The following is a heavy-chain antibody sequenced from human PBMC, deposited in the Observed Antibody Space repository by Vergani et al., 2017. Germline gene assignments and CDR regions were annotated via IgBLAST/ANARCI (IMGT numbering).Heavy chain of an antibody. CDR2: MNPNSGNT. CDR1: GYTFTSYD. Sequence: VQLVESGGGLVKPGASVKVSCKASGYTFTSYDINWVRQATGQGLEWMGWMNPNSGNTGYAQKFQGRVTMTRNTSISTAYMELSSLRSEDTAVYYCARDDGRYYDILTGYYDYYYYGMDVWGQGTTVTVSS. D-gene: IGHD3-9*01. J-gene: IGHJ6*02. CDR3: ARDDGRYYDILTGYYDYYYYGMDV. V-gene: IGHV1-8*01.